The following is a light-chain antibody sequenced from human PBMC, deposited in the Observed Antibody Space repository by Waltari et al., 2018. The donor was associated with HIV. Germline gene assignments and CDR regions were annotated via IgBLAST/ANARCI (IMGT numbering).Light chain of an antibody. CDR2: WAS. CDR3: QQYYSTPRT. CDR1: QSVLYDSNNKNY. V-gene: IGKV4-1*01. Sequence: DIVMTQSPASLAVSLGERATINCKSSQSVLYDSNNKNYLAWYQQKPGQPPKLLIYWASTRDSGVPDRFSGSGSGPDFTLTISSLQAEDVAVYYCQQYYSTPRTFGQGTKVDIK. J-gene: IGKJ1*01.